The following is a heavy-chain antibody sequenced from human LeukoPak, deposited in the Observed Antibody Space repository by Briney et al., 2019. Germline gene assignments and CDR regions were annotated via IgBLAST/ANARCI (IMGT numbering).Heavy chain of an antibody. J-gene: IGHJ4*02. CDR2: IRYDGSNK. D-gene: IGHD3-16*01. V-gene: IGHV3-30*02. CDR3: AKDGEITFGGVMIGYFDY. Sequence: GGSLRLSCAASGFTFSNYGMHWVRQAPGKGLEWVAFIRYDGSNKYYADSVKGRFTISRDNSKNTLHLQMNSLRAEDTAVYYCAKDGEITFGGVMIGYFDYWGQGTLVTVSS. CDR1: GFTFSNYG.